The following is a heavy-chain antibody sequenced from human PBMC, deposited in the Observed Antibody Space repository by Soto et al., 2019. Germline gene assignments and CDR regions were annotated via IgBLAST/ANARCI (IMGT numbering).Heavy chain of an antibody. CDR3: VTGEYDSSSYNPLEFDC. D-gene: IGHD3-22*01. V-gene: IGHV1-69*06. CDR1: GGTFSNYA. Sequence: SVQVPCKASGGTFSNYALTWVRQAPGQGLEWMGGIIPLSGTPNYAQNFQGGVTMTEDTDANTAYLELSSLRSEDTAVYYCVTGEYDSSSYNPLEFDCWGQGALVTVSS. J-gene: IGHJ4*02. CDR2: IIPLSGTP.